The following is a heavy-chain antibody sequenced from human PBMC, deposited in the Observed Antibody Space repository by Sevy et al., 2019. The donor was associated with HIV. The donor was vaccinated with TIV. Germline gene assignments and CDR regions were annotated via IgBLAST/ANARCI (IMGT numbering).Heavy chain of an antibody. CDR3: ARRREPYCSGGSCYLYFQH. J-gene: IGHJ1*01. Sequence: ASVKVSCKASGCTFSSYAISWVRQAPGQGLEWMGGIIPIFGTANYAQKFQGRVTITADESTSTAYMELSSLRSEDTAVYYCARRREPYCSGGSCYLYFQHWGQGTLVTVSS. V-gene: IGHV1-69*13. D-gene: IGHD2-15*01. CDR2: IIPIFGTA. CDR1: GCTFSSYA.